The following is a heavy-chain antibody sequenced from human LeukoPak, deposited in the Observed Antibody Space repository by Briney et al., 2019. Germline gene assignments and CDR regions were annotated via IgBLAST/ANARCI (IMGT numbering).Heavy chain of an antibody. J-gene: IGHJ4*02. CDR3: ARAEYQLLHATDY. V-gene: IGHV3-21*01. Sequence: PGGSLRLSCAASGFTFSSYNMNWVRQAPGKGLEWVSSISSSSSYIYYADSVKGRFTISRDNAKNSLYLQMNSLRAEDKAVYYCARAEYQLLHATDYWGQGTLVTVSS. CDR2: ISSSSSYI. D-gene: IGHD2-2*01. CDR1: GFTFSSYN.